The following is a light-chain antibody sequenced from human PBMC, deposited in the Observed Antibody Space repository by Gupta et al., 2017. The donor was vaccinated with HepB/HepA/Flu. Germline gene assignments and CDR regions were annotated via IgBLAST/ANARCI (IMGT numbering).Light chain of an antibody. J-gene: IGKJ3*01. CDR3: QKVGSPPFT. CDR2: AAS. Sequence: DIQMTQSPSSLSASVGDRVTITCRASQGIGNSLAWYQQRPGRVPQLLVYAASTLQSGVPSRFSGSGSGTDFTLTITSLQPEDVAVYYCQKVGSPPFTFGHGTSVDIK. CDR1: QGIGNS. V-gene: IGKV1-27*01.